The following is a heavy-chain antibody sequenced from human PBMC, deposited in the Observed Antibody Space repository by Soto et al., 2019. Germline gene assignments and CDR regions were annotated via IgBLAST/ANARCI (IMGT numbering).Heavy chain of an antibody. Sequence: QVQLQQWGAGLLKPSETLSLTCAVYGGSFSGYYWTWIRQPPGTGLEWIGEINHSGSTNYNPSLKSRVTISVEAYKNQFSLKLTSVTAADTAVYYCASDKITGLFDYWGQGTLVSVSS. J-gene: IGHJ4*02. CDR3: ASDKITGLFDY. V-gene: IGHV4-34*01. CDR2: INHSGST. D-gene: IGHD2-8*02. CDR1: GGSFSGYY.